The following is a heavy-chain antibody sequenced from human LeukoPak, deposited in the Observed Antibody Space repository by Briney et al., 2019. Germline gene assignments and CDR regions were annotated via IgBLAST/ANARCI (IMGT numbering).Heavy chain of an antibody. CDR2: INHSGST. V-gene: IGHV4-34*01. CDR3: ASMTTVTN. Sequence: SETLSLTCAVYGGSFSGYYWSWIRQPPGKGLEWIGEINHSGSTNYNPPLKSRVTISVDTSKNQFSLKLSSVTAADTAVYYCASMTTVTNWGQGTLVTVSS. J-gene: IGHJ4*02. CDR1: GGSFSGYY. D-gene: IGHD4-17*01.